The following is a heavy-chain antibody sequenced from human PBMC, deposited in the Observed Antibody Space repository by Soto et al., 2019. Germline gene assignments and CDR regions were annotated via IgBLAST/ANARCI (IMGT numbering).Heavy chain of an antibody. Sequence: SETLSLTCAVSGGSISSSNWWSWVRQPPGKGLEWIGEIYHSGSTNYNPSLKSRVTISVDKSKNQFSLKLSSVTAADTAVYYCARDRRIQLWHRTLDYWGQGTLVTVS. J-gene: IGHJ4*02. V-gene: IGHV4-4*02. CDR1: GGSISSSNW. D-gene: IGHD5-18*01. CDR2: IYHSGST. CDR3: ARDRRIQLWHRTLDY.